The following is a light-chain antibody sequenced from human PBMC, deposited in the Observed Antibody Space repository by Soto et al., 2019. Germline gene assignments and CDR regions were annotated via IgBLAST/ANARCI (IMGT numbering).Light chain of an antibody. CDR2: EVN. J-gene: IGLJ2*01. V-gene: IGLV2-18*01. CDR3: SLYTTSSSRVV. Sequence: QSALTQPPSVSGSPGQSVTITCTGTSSDVGTYNRVSWYQQPPGTAPKLIIHEVNNRPSGVPDRFSGSKSGNTASLTISGLQAEDEADYHCSLYTTSSSRVVFGGGTKLTVL. CDR1: SSDVGTYNR.